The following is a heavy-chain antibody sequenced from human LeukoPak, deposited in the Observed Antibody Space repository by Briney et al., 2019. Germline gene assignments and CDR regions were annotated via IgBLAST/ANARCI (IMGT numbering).Heavy chain of an antibody. CDR3: TRVLTGDVTAGGY. J-gene: IGHJ4*02. Sequence: GGSLRLSCAASGFTFSSYSMNWVRQAPGKGLEWVSYIRSSGSPIYYADSVRGRFTISRDNAKNSLYLQMNSLRAEDTAVYYCTRVLTGDVTAGGYWGQGTLVTVSS. V-gene: IGHV3-48*01. CDR1: GFTFSSYS. CDR2: IRSSGSPI. D-gene: IGHD6-13*01.